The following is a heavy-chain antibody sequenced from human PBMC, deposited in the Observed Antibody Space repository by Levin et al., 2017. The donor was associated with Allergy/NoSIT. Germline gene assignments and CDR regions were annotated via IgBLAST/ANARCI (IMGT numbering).Heavy chain of an antibody. CDR1: GGTFSSYA. D-gene: IGHD6-13*01. V-gene: IGHV1-69*13. Sequence: SVKVSCKASGGTFSSYAISWVRQAPGQGLEWMGGIIPIFGTANYAQKFQGRVTITADESTSTAYMELSSLRSEDTAVYYCARDQQQQLVLSGLGVRPDYYYYGMDVWGQGTTVTVSS. J-gene: IGHJ6*02. CDR3: ARDQQQQLVLSGLGVRPDYYYYGMDV. CDR2: IIPIFGTA.